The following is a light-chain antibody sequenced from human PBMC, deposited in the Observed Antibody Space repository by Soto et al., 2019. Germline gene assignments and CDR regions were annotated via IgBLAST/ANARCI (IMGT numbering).Light chain of an antibody. J-gene: IGKJ5*01. CDR3: HQYAWSPLT. CDR1: QTVLKSY. V-gene: IGKV3-20*01. Sequence: IVLTQSPGTLSLSPGERATLSCRASQTVLKSYLAWYQQRPGQAPRLLIYDASNRATGIPDRFSGSESGTDFTLTISHLEPEDFAVYYCHQYAWSPLTFGQGTRLEIK. CDR2: DAS.